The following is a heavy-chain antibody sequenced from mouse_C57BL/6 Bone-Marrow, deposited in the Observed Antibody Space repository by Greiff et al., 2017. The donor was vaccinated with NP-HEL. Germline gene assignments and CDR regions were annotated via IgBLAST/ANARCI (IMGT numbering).Heavy chain of an antibody. CDR3: ARSRSNFSLFDY. D-gene: IGHD2-5*01. J-gene: IGHJ2*01. V-gene: IGHV1-82*01. Sequence: VQLKQSGPELVKPGASVKISCKASGYAFSSSWMNWVKQRPGKGLEWIGRIYPGDGDTNYNGKFKGKATLTADKSSSTAYMQLSSLTSEDSAVYFCARSRSNFSLFDYWGQGTTLTVSS. CDR2: IYPGDGDT. CDR1: GYAFSSSW.